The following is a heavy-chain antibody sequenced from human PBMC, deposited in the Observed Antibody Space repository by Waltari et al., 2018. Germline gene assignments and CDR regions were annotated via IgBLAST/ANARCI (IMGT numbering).Heavy chain of an antibody. CDR1: GGSFSGYS. CDR3: ARIWILGGMDV. V-gene: IGHV4-34*01. CDR2: INHSGST. J-gene: IGHJ6*02. Sequence: QVQLQQWGAGLLKPSETLSLPCAVYGGSFSGYSWSWIRQPPGKGLEWIGEINHSGSTNYNPSLKSRVTISVDTSKNQFSLKLSSVTAADTAVYYCARIWILGGMDVWGQGTTVTVSS. D-gene: IGHD5-18*01.